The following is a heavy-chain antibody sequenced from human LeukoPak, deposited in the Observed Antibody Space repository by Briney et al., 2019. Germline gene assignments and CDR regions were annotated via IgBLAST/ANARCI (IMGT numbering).Heavy chain of an antibody. D-gene: IGHD3-22*01. CDR2: IKQDGSEK. CDR1: GFTFSSSW. J-gene: IGHJ3*02. V-gene: IGHV3-7*01. CDR3: AREGGYYDSSGYYHRVAAFDI. Sequence: HPGGSLRLSCAASGFTFSSSWMSWVRQAPGKGLEWVADIKQDGSEKYYVDSVKGRFTISRDNAKSSLYLQMNSLRAEDTAVYFCAREGGYYDSSGYYHRVAAFDIWGQGTMVTVSS.